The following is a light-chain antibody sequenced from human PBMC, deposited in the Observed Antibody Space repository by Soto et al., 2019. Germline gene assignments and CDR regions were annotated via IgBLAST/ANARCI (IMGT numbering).Light chain of an antibody. CDR1: SGSVSTSDY. CDR3: GSYTSSSTRV. J-gene: IGLJ1*01. Sequence: QTVVTQEPSFSVSPGGTVTLTCGLSSGSVSTSDYPSWYQQTPGQAPRTLIYSTNIRSSGVPDRFSGSILGNKAALTITGAQADDESDYYCGSYTSSSTRVLGTGTKVTVL. V-gene: IGLV8-61*01. CDR2: STN.